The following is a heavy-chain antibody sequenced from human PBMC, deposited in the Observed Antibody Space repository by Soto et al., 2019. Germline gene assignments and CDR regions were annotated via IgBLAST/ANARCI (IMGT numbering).Heavy chain of an antibody. Sequence: GGSLRLSCAASGFTFSSYGMHWVRQAPGKGLEWVAVISYDGSNKYYADSVKGRFTISRDNSKNTLYLQMNSLRAEDTAVYYCAKVPRSLETGYYYGMDVWGQGTTVTVSS. V-gene: IGHV3-30*18. D-gene: IGHD1-1*01. J-gene: IGHJ6*02. CDR1: GFTFSSYG. CDR3: AKVPRSLETGYYYGMDV. CDR2: ISYDGSNK.